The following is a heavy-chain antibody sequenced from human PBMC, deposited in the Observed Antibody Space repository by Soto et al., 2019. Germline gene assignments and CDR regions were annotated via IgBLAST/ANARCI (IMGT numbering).Heavy chain of an antibody. CDR1: GGTFSSYA. Sequence: ASVKVSCKASGGTFSSYAISWGRQAPGQGLEWMGGIIPIFGTANYAQKFQGRVTITADESTSTAYMELSSLRSEDTAVYYCARIHNGVRDYYYYGMDVWGQGTTVTVSS. V-gene: IGHV1-69*13. CDR2: IIPIFGTA. CDR3: ARIHNGVRDYYYYGMDV. J-gene: IGHJ6*02. D-gene: IGHD2-8*01.